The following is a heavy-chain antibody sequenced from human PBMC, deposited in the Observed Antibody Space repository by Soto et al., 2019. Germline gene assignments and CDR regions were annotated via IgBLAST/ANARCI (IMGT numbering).Heavy chain of an antibody. J-gene: IGHJ6*02. CDR2: IIPILGIA. V-gene: IGHV1-69*02. Sequence: SVKVSCKASGGTFSSYTISCVRQAPGQGFEWMGRIIPILGIANYAQKFQGRVTITADKSTSTAYMELSSLRSEDTAVYYCARVGYCSGGSCYYYYYGMDVWGQGTTVTVSS. CDR3: ARVGYCSGGSCYYYYYGMDV. D-gene: IGHD2-15*01. CDR1: GGTFSSYT.